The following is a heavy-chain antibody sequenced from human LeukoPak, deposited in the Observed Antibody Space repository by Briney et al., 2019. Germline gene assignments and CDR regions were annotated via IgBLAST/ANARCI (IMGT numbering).Heavy chain of an antibody. CDR1: GFTFSSYW. J-gene: IGHJ3*02. D-gene: IGHD5-12*01. V-gene: IGHV3-7*04. Sequence: GGSLRLSCAASGFTFSSYWMSWVRQAPGKGLEWVANIKQDGSEKYYVDSVKGRFTISRDNAKNSLYLQMNSLRAEDTAVYYCARGVRSGYDYDDAFDIWGQGTMVTVSS. CDR3: ARGVRSGYDYDDAFDI. CDR2: IKQDGSEK.